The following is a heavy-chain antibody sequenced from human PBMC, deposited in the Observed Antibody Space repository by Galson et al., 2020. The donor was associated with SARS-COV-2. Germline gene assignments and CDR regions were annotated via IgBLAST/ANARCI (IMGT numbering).Heavy chain of an antibody. D-gene: IGHD2-21*02. V-gene: IGHV1-69*13. CDR1: GGTFSSYA. CDR2: IIPIFGTA. Sequence: SVKVSCKASGGTFSSYAISWVRQAPGQGLEWMGGIIPIFGTANYAQKFQGRVTITADESTSTAYMELSSLRSEDTAVYYCARAGYGGNSDPCYYYGMDVWGQGTTVTVSS. CDR3: ARAGYGGNSDPCYYYGMDV. J-gene: IGHJ6*02.